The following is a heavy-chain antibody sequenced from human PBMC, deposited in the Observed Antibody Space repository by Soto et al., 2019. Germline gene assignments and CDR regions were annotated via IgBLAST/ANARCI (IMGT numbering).Heavy chain of an antibody. V-gene: IGHV1-8*01. CDR3: ASTRYGDNVYY. Sequence: QVQLVQSGAEVKKPGASVKVSCKASGYTFTSYDINWGRQANGQGLEWMGWRNPNSGHTGYAQKCQGSVTMTRHTSISTAYMELRSVRSEDTAVYDCASTRYGDNVYYWGQGTLVTVSS. CDR1: GYTFTSYD. J-gene: IGHJ4*02. CDR2: RNPNSGHT. D-gene: IGHD4-17*01.